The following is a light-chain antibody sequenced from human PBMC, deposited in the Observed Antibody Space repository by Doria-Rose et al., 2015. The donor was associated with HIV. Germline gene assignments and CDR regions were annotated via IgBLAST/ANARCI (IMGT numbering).Light chain of an antibody. CDR2: AAS. CDR3: QQLNTYPLT. CDR1: QGITSA. Sequence: TCRASQGITSALAWYQQKPGKAPNLLIFAASTLEGGVPSRFSGSGSGTDFTLTISNLQPEDVATYYCQQLNTYPLTFGGGTKVEI. J-gene: IGKJ4*01. V-gene: IGKV1-13*02.